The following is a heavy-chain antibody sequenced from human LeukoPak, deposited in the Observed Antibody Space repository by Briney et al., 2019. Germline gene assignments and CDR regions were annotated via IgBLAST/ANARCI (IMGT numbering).Heavy chain of an antibody. Sequence: ASVKVSCKASGYTFTGYYMHWVRQAPGQGLEWMGWINPNSGGTNYAQKFQGRVTMTRGTSISTAYMELSRLRSDDTAVYYCARDGSGSFPTFDYWGQGTLVTVSS. CDR3: ARDGSGSFPTFDY. V-gene: IGHV1-2*02. J-gene: IGHJ4*02. CDR1: GYTFTGYY. CDR2: INPNSGGT. D-gene: IGHD1-26*01.